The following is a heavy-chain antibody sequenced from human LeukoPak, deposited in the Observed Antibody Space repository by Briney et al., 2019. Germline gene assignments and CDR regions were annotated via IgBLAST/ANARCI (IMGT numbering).Heavy chain of an antibody. CDR1: GFTFDDYA. J-gene: IGHJ4*02. D-gene: IGHD6-13*01. CDR2: ISWNSGSI. V-gene: IGHV3-9*01. Sequence: PGRSLRLSCAASGFTFDDYAMHRVRQAPGKGLEWVSGISWNSGSIGYADSVKGRFTISRDNAKNSLYLQMNSLRAEDTALYYCAKDPLLYSSSWPYYFDYWGQGTLVTVSS. CDR3: AKDPLLYSSSWPYYFDY.